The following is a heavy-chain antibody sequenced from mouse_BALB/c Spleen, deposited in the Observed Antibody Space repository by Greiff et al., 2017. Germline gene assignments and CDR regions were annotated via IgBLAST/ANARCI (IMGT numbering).Heavy chain of an antibody. V-gene: IGHV1-54*01. CDR3: ARSVITTAIYAMDY. D-gene: IGHD1-2*01. J-gene: IGHJ4*01. CDR1: GYAFTNYL. CDR2: INPGSGGT. Sequence: QVQLQQSGAELVRPGTSVKVSCKASGYAFTNYLIEWVKQRPGQGLEWIGVINPGSGGTNYNEKFKGKATLTADKSSSTAYMQLSSLTSDDSAVYFGARSVITTAIYAMDYWGQGTSVTVSS.